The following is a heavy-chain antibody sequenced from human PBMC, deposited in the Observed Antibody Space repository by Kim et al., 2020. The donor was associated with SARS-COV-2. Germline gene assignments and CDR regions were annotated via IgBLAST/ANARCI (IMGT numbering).Heavy chain of an antibody. J-gene: IGHJ3*02. CDR1: GFTCSSYA. Sequence: GGSLRLSCAASGFTCSSYAMSWVRQAPGKGLEWVSVVYSGGSRTDYADSVKGRFAISRDNSKNTLFLQMNSLRAEDTALYYCARDNRRVPGSGLAFDIWGQGTMVTVSS. V-gene: IGHV3-23*03. CDR2: VYSGGSRT. D-gene: IGHD5-12*01. CDR3: ARDNRRVPGSGLAFDI.